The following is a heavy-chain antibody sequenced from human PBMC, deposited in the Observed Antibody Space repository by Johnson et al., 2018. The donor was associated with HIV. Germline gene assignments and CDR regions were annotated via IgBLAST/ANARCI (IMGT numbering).Heavy chain of an antibody. Sequence: QVQLVESGGGLVQPGGSLRLSCAASGFTFSSYAMHWVRQAPGKGLEWVAVISFDGSYKYYADSVKGRFTISRDSSKNTLYLQVNSLRAGDSAVYYCARVGGSWMLDAFDFWGQGTMVTVSS. CDR2: ISFDGSYK. J-gene: IGHJ3*01. CDR1: GFTFSSYA. CDR3: ARVGGSWMLDAFDF. V-gene: IGHV3-30*04. D-gene: IGHD3-10*01.